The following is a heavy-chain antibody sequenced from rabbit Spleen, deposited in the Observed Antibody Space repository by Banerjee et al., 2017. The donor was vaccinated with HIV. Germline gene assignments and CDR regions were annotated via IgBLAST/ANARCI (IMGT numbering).Heavy chain of an antibody. J-gene: IGHJ2*01. D-gene: IGHD1-1*01. CDR1: GFSFSSNW. CDR3: ARNYVNAFDP. CDR2: IDTSDGDT. Sequence: QSLEESGGDLVKPGASLTLTCTASGFSFSSNWICWVRQAPGKGLEWIACIDTSDGDTDYANWPKGRFTISKTSSTTVTLQMTRLTAADTAIYFCARNYVNAFDPWGPGTLVTVS. V-gene: IGHV1S40*01.